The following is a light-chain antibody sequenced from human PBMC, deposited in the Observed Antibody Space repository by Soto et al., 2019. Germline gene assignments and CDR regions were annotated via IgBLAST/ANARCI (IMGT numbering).Light chain of an antibody. CDR3: QQRSNWPPEA. J-gene: IGKJ3*01. CDR2: DAS. CDR1: QSVSSY. V-gene: IGKV3-11*01. Sequence: EIVLTQSPATLSLSPGERATLSCRASQSVSSYLAWYQQKPGQAPRLLIYDASNRATGIPARFSGSGSGTDFTLTISSLEPEDFAVYYYQQRSNWPPEAFGPGTKVDIK.